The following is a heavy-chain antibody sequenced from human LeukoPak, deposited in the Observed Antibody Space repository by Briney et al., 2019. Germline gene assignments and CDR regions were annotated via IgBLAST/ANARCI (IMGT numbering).Heavy chain of an antibody. Sequence: PSETLSLTCAVYGGSFSGYYWSWLRQPPGKGLEWIGEINHSGSTNYNPSLKSRVTISVDTSKNQFSLKLSSVTAADTAVYYCARAAPFIVVVVAATRYYYYMDVWGKGTTVTVSS. D-gene: IGHD2-15*01. CDR2: INHSGST. V-gene: IGHV4-34*01. CDR3: ARAAPFIVVVVAATRYYYYMDV. CDR1: GGSFSGYY. J-gene: IGHJ6*03.